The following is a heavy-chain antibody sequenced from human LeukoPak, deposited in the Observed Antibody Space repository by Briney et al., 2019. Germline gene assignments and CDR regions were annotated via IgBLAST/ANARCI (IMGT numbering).Heavy chain of an antibody. D-gene: IGHD3-10*01. CDR1: GFTVSSYY. V-gene: IGHV3-53*01. Sequence: PGGSLRLSCAASGFTVSSYYMSWVRQAPGKGLEWVSVIYSGGGTYYADSVKGRFTISRDISKNTLYLQMNSLRAEDTALYYCARCYGSGMHYYSYYGMDVWGQGTTVTVSS. J-gene: IGHJ6*02. CDR2: IYSGGGT. CDR3: ARCYGSGMHYYSYYGMDV.